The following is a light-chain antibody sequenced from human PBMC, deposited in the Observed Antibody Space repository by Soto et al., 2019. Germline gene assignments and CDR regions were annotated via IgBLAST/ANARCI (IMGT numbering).Light chain of an antibody. V-gene: IGKV3-15*01. CDR1: QSISSSN. CDR3: QQYNNWPPWT. CDR2: GAS. Sequence: EIVLTQSPGTLSLSPGERATLSCRASQSISSSNLAWYQQKPGQAPRLLIYGASTRATGIPARFSGSGSGTEFTLTISSLQSEDFAVYYCQQYNNWPPWTFGQGTKVDNK. J-gene: IGKJ1*01.